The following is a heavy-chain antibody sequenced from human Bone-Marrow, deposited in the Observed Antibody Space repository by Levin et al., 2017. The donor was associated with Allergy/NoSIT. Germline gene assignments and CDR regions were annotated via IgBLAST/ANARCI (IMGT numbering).Heavy chain of an antibody. CDR2: IWYDASNK. J-gene: IGHJ6*02. CDR3: ARDRAAGSEYYYYGMDV. Sequence: GESLKISCAASGFSFRSYGMHWVRQAPGKGLEWVAVIWYDASNKYYADSVKGRFTISRDNSTNTLYLQMNSLRAEDTAVYYCARDRAAGSEYYYYGMDVWGQGTTVTVAS. V-gene: IGHV3-33*01. D-gene: IGHD6-19*01. CDR1: GFSFRSYG.